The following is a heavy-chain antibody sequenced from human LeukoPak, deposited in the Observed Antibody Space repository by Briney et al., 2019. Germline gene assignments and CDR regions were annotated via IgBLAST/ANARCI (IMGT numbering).Heavy chain of an antibody. CDR2: IYYSGST. D-gene: IGHD3-10*01. J-gene: IGHJ4*02. V-gene: IGHV4-39*07. CDR3: ASITMVRGGY. Sequence: SETLSLTCTVSGGSISSSSYYWGWIRQPPGKGLEWIGSIYYSGSTYYNPSLKSRVTISVDTSKNQFSLKLSSVTAADTAVYYCASITMVRGGYWGQGTLVTVSS. CDR1: GGSISSSSYY.